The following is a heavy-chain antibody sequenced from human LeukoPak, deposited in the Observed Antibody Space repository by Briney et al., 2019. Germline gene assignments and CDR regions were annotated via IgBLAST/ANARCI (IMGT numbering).Heavy chain of an antibody. J-gene: IGHJ4*02. CDR3: AKDPDWTHFDY. Sequence: GGSLRLSCAASGFTFSSFGMHWVRQAPGKGLDWLTVISNDGSRAYYADSVKGRFTISRDNSKNTLYLQLNSLRAEDTAVYYCAKDPDWTHFDYWGQGTLVTVSS. D-gene: IGHD3/OR15-3a*01. V-gene: IGHV3-30*18. CDR1: GFTFSSFG. CDR2: ISNDGSRA.